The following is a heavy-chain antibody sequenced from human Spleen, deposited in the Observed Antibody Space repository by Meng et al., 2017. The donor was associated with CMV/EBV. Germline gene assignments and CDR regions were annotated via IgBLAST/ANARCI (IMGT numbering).Heavy chain of an antibody. CDR2: IYAGGSA. Sequence: GESLKISCAASGFAVSSSHMSWVRQAPGKGLEWVSVIYAGGSAYYADSVKGRFTISRDNSKNTLYLQMNSLRVEDTAVYYCAKAFSSSWYREYYDYWGQGTLVTVSS. J-gene: IGHJ4*02. V-gene: IGHV3-53*01. CDR1: GFAVSSSH. CDR3: AKAFSSSWYREYYDY. D-gene: IGHD6-13*01.